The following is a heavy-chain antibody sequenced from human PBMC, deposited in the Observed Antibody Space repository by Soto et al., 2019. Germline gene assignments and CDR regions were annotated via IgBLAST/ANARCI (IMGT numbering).Heavy chain of an antibody. J-gene: IGHJ4*02. CDR2: IFYSGTT. CDR1: GVSISGGGYC. Sequence: PSETLCVTWTVFGVSISGGGYCGSRQSTHPVRGLEWIGYIFYSGTTYYNPSLKSRLTISVDTSKNQFSLTLTSVTAADTAVYYCARGLITGSQYSGGWYYFDSWGQGTQVTVSS. D-gene: IGHD1-26*01. V-gene: IGHV4-39*01. CDR3: ARGLITGSQYSGGWYYFDS.